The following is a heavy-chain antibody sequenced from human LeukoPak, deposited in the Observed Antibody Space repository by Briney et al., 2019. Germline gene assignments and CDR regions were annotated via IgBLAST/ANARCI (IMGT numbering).Heavy chain of an antibody. CDR1: GFTFSNYA. Sequence: QPGGSLRLSCAASGFTFSNYAMSWVRQAPGKGLEWVSGISGSGGSTHYEDSVKGRFTISRDNSKNTLYLQMNSLRAEDTAIYYCATKTSYGDRYFDYWGQGTLVTVSS. CDR2: ISGSGGST. D-gene: IGHD4-17*01. CDR3: ATKTSYGDRYFDY. V-gene: IGHV3-23*01. J-gene: IGHJ4*02.